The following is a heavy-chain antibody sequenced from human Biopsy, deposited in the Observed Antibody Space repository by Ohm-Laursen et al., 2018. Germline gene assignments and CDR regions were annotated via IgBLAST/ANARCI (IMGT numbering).Heavy chain of an antibody. V-gene: IGHV3-23*01. CDR3: AKEVFSAVGTSGFDP. CDR2: ISGSGGRT. D-gene: IGHD1/OR15-1a*01. Sequence: SLRLSCAASGFTFSNYAMSWVRQAPGKGLGWVSGISGSGGRTYYAESMKGRFTISRDNSKKTVYLQMKGLRAEDTAVYYCAKEVFSAVGTSGFDPWGQGTLVTVSS. J-gene: IGHJ5*02. CDR1: GFTFSNYA.